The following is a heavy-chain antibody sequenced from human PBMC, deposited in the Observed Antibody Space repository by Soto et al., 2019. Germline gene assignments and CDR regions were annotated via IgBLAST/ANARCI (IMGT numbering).Heavy chain of an antibody. CDR3: ATSYDLGFDP. CDR1: GHSFTTYD. CDR2: ISPYNGNT. V-gene: IGHV1-18*04. Sequence: ASVKVSCKASGHSFTTYDISWLRQAPGQGLEWMGRISPYNGNTNYAQNFQDRVTMTADTSSSTAYMELRGLRSDDTAIYYCATSYDLGFDPWGQGTLVTVSS. J-gene: IGHJ5*02. D-gene: IGHD3-3*01.